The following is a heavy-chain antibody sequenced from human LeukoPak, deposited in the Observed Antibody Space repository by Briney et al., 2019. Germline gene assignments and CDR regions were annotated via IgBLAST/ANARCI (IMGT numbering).Heavy chain of an antibody. CDR1: GYSFDSYG. CDR2: ISAYNGKT. D-gene: IGHD1-20*01. V-gene: IGHV1-18*01. CDR3: MRDFRGINNWNDRLHC. J-gene: IGHJ4*02. Sequence: ASVNVSCKASGYSFDSYGINWVRQAPGQGLEWMGWISAYNGKTDVAQKLRGRVTMTTDTSTSTAYMELRGLRSDDTAVYYCMRDFRGINNWNDRLHCWGQGPLLTVSS.